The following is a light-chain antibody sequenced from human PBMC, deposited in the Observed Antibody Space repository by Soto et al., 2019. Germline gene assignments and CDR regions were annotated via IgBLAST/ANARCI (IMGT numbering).Light chain of an antibody. J-gene: IGLJ1*01. V-gene: IGLV1-44*01. CDR2: SNN. CDR1: SSNIGSNT. CDR3: AAWDDSLNGYV. Sequence: QSVLTQPPSASGTPGQRVTISCSGSSSNIGSNTVHWYQQLPGTAPKLLIYSNNQRPSGVPDRFSGSKSGTSASLAISGLQSEDEADYYCAAWDDSLNGYVFATGTKLTVL.